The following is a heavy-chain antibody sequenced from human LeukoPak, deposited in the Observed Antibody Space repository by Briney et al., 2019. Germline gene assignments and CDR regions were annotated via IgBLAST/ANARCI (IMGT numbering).Heavy chain of an antibody. J-gene: IGHJ6*02. D-gene: IGHD2-15*01. V-gene: IGHV3-33*01. Sequence: GGSLRLSCAASGFTFSSYGMHWVRQAPGKGLEWVAVIWYDGSNKYHADSVKGRFTISRDNSKNTLYLQMNSLRVEDTAVYYCARAHCSGGSCYGNYYYYYGMDVWGQGTTATVSS. CDR1: GFTFSSYG. CDR3: ARAHCSGGSCYGNYYYYYGMDV. CDR2: IWYDGSNK.